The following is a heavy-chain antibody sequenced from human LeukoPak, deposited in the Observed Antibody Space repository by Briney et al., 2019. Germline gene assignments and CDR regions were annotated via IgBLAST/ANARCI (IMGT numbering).Heavy chain of an antibody. Sequence: SQTLSLTCAISGDSVSSNSGAWNWIRQSPSGGLEWLGRTYYRSKWYNDYAVSVKSRITINPDTSKNQFSLQLNSVTPEDTAVYYCARFGYSSSWDYFDYWGQGTLVTVSS. CDR1: GDSVSSNSGA. CDR2: TYYRSKWYN. V-gene: IGHV6-1*01. D-gene: IGHD6-13*01. CDR3: ARFGYSSSWDYFDY. J-gene: IGHJ4*02.